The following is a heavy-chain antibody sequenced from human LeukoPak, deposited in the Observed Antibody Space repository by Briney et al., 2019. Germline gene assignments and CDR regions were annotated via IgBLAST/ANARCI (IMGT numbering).Heavy chain of an antibody. CDR3: ARDLFTMVRGVIGIDY. Sequence: ASVKVSCKASGYTFTGYYMHWVRQAPGQGLEWMGRINPNSGGTNYAQKFQGRVTMTRDTSISTAYMELSRLRSDDTAVYYCARDLFTMVRGVIGIDYWSQGTLVTVSS. CDR1: GYTFTGYY. V-gene: IGHV1-2*06. J-gene: IGHJ4*02. D-gene: IGHD3-10*01. CDR2: INPNSGGT.